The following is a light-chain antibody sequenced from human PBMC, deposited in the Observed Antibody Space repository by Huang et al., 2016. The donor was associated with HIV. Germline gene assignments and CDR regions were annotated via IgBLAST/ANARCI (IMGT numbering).Light chain of an antibody. V-gene: IGKV3-15*01. CDR2: DAS. J-gene: IGKJ2*01. CDR3: QLYNKWPPYT. CDR1: QSINSD. Sequence: EIVMTQSPATLSVSPGVRVILSCRASQSINSDLAWYQQKPGLAPRLLIYDASTRATGIPDRFSGSGSGTEFTLSISSLRSEDFAVYFCQLYNKWPPYTFGGGTKLEI.